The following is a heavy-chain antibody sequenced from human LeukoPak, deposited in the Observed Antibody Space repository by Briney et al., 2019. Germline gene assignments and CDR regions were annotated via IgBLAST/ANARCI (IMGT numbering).Heavy chain of an antibody. Sequence: PGGSLRLSCAASGFTFSSYGMSWVRQAPGKGLEWVSAISGSGGSTYYADSVKGRFTISRDNSKNTLYLQMNSLRAEDTAVYYCARALGKMVYFDYWGQGTLVTVSS. CDR1: GFTFSSYG. V-gene: IGHV3-23*01. CDR2: ISGSGGST. CDR3: ARALGKMVYFDY. J-gene: IGHJ4*02. D-gene: IGHD3-10*01.